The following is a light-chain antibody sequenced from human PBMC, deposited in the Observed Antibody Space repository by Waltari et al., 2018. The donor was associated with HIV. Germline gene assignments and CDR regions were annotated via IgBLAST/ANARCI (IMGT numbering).Light chain of an antibody. CDR1: IRDVGPYYY. CDR3: TSYAGSNNLVI. V-gene: IGLV2-8*01. Sequence: SALPQPPSASGSPGQSVPLSCTGTIRDVGPYYYVSWSQPHPNKAPRLIIYEVNKRPSGVPDRFSGSKSGNTASLTVSGLQAEDEADYYCTSYAGSNNLVIFGGGTKVTVL. J-gene: IGLJ2*01. CDR2: EVN.